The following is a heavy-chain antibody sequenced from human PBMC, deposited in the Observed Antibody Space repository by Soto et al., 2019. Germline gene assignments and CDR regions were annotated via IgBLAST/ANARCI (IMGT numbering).Heavy chain of an antibody. V-gene: IGHV3-21*01. J-gene: IGHJ6*02. D-gene: IGHD5-12*01. CDR3: ARDDPDYPSERGYYYYGMDV. CDR1: GFTFSSYS. CDR2: ISSSSSYI. Sequence: PGGSLRLSCAASGFTFSSYSMNWVRQAPGKGLEWVSSISSSSSYIYYADSVKGRFTISRDNAKNSLYLQMNSLRAEDTAVYYCARDDPDYPSERGYYYYGMDVWGQGTTVTVSS.